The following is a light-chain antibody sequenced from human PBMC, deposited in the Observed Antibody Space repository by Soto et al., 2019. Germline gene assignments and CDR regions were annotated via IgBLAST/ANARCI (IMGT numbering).Light chain of an antibody. V-gene: IGLV2-23*02. J-gene: IGLJ1*01. CDR1: SDIGNYNL. CDR2: EVT. CDR3: ASYAGSRTYV. Sequence: QSALTQPASVSGSPGQSVTISCSGSDIGNYNLVSWYQHLPGRAPELLIFEVTMRPSGIPDRFSGSKSASTASLTISGLQAEDEGDYYCASYAGSRTYVFGSGTKVTVL.